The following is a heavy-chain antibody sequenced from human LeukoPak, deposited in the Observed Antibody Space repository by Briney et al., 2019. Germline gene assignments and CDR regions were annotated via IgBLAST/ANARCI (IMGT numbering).Heavy chain of an antibody. Sequence: GGSLRLSCAAFGFIVRSNHINWVRQAPGMGLEWVSITYSGETTYYADSVRGRFIISRDDSKNTLSLETNDLRVEDTAVYYCAKGQVVVIGDDAFDIWGQGTMVTVSS. V-gene: IGHV3-66*01. CDR2: TYSGETT. D-gene: IGHD3-22*01. J-gene: IGHJ3*02. CDR3: AKGQVVVIGDDAFDI. CDR1: GFIVRSNH.